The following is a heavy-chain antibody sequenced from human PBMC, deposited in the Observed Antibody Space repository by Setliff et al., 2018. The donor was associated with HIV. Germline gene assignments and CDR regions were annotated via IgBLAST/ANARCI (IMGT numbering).Heavy chain of an antibody. CDR1: GFTVSTYS. J-gene: IGHJ3*02. Sequence: HPGGSLRLSCLVSGFTVSTYSLNWARQAPGKRPEYVAALSRGGDNTKYADSVKGRFIISRDNSKNTLYLQMNSLRAEDTAVYYCAREWAVAGRGGAFDIWGQGTMVTVSS. CDR3: AREWAVAGRGGAFDI. CDR2: LSRGGDNT. V-gene: IGHV3-64*04. D-gene: IGHD6-19*01.